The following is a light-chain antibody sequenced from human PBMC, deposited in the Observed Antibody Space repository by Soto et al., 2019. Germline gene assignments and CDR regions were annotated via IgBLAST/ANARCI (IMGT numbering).Light chain of an antibody. V-gene: IGKV3-15*01. Sequence: EIVMTQSPATLSVSPGERATLSGRASQSVSSNLAWYQQKPGQAPRLLMYGASTRATGIPDRFSGSGSGTEFTLTISSLQSEDFAVYYCQQHNNWPPWTFGQGTKVEIK. CDR3: QQHNNWPPWT. CDR2: GAS. J-gene: IGKJ1*01. CDR1: QSVSSN.